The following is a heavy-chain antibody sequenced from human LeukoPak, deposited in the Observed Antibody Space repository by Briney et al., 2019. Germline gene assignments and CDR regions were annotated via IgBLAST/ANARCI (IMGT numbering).Heavy chain of an antibody. CDR1: GGSISAYY. CDR3: ARGKVVAGTPGQNSWDS. Sequence: SETLSLTCTVSGGSISAYYWNWIRQPAGKGLEWIGRIYTSGSTNYNPSLKSRVSMSVDTSKNQFSLKLSSVTAADTAVYYCARGKVVAGTPGQNSWDSWGQGTLVTVSS. V-gene: IGHV4-4*07. D-gene: IGHD6-19*01. CDR2: IYTSGST. J-gene: IGHJ4*02.